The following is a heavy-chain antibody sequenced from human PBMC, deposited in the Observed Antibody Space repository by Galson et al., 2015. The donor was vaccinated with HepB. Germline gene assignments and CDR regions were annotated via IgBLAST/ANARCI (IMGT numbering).Heavy chain of an antibody. Sequence: SLRLSCVVSGFTFSSYAMHWVRQAPGKGLEWMALIWKDGSNKHYADSLKGRFRISRDNTKNTLFLEADSLRAEDTAVYYCAREDATITVAALEYWGQGVLVTVSS. J-gene: IGHJ4*02. CDR2: IWKDGSNK. CDR3: AREDATITVAALEY. CDR1: GFTFSSYA. V-gene: IGHV3-33*08. D-gene: IGHD6-19*01.